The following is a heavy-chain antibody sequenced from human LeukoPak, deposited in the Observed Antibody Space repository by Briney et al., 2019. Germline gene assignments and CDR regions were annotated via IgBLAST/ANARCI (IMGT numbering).Heavy chain of an antibody. Sequence: GASVKVSCKASGYTFTSYDINWLRQATGQGLEWMGWMNPNSGNTGYAQKFQGRVTMTRNTSISTAYMELSSLRSEDTAVYYCARSSSTIFGAQTTDYWGQGTLVTVSS. V-gene: IGHV1-8*01. CDR3: ARSSSTIFGAQTTDY. D-gene: IGHD3-3*01. J-gene: IGHJ4*02. CDR1: GYTFTSYD. CDR2: MNPNSGNT.